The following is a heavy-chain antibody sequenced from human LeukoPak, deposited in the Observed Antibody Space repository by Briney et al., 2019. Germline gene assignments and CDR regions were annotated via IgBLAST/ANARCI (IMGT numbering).Heavy chain of an antibody. CDR1: GFTFSSYW. CDR3: ARVAEAAAFDS. CDR2: IKQDGSEE. D-gene: IGHD6-13*01. V-gene: IGHV3-7*01. J-gene: IGHJ4*02. Sequence: GGSLRLSCAASGFTFSSYWMSWVRQAPGKGLEWVANIKQDGSEEYYVDSVKGRFTVSRDNSKNTLYLQMNSLRTEDTAVYYCARVAEAAAFDSWGQGTLVTVSS.